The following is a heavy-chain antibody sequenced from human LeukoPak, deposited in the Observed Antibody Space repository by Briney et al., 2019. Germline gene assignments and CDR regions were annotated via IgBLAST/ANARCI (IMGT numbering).Heavy chain of an antibody. Sequence: GESLKISCKVSGYSFTNYWIGWVRQMPGKGLEWMGIIYPGDSDTRYSPSFQGQVTISADKSISTVYLQWSSPKASDTAMYYCARHRATDYYYYYMDVWGKGTTVTVSS. J-gene: IGHJ6*03. CDR2: IYPGDSDT. V-gene: IGHV5-51*01. D-gene: IGHD5-12*01. CDR3: ARHRATDYYYYYMDV. CDR1: GYSFTNYW.